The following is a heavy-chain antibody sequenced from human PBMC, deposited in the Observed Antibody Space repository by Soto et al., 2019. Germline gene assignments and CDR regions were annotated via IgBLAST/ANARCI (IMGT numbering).Heavy chain of an antibody. CDR3: ARDDDLPDNGLDP. D-gene: IGHD1-1*01. Sequence: QVQLVESGGGVVQPGRSLRLSCAASGFRFSNYGMHWVRQAPGKGLEWLAFIVADGTGLHYADSVRGRFTISRDNAKNTLYLQLNSLGADDTAIYFCARDDDLPDNGLDPWGQRTLVTVSS. J-gene: IGHJ5*02. V-gene: IGHV3-33*01. CDR2: IVADGTGL. CDR1: GFRFSNYG.